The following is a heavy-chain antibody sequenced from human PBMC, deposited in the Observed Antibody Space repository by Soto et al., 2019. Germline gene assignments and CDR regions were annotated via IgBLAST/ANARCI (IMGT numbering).Heavy chain of an antibody. V-gene: IGHV1-46*01. CDR3: ARDEYHYGSGSSYSTLDD. CDR1: GYTFTNHY. CDR2: INPSGGKT. D-gene: IGHD3-10*01. J-gene: IGHJ4*02. Sequence: QVQLEQSGAEVKKPGASVKVSCKASGYTFTNHYIHWVRQGPGQGPEWMGTINPSGGKTDYEQKFKGRVTLTSDTPTSTVYMELRSLRSEDTAIYYCARDEYHYGSGSSYSTLDDWGQGTLVTVSS.